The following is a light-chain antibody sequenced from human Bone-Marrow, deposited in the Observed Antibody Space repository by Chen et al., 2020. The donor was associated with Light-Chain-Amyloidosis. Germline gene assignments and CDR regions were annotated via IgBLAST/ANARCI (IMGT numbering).Light chain of an antibody. V-gene: IGLV2-14*01. J-gene: IGLJ1*01. CDR2: AVS. CDR1: RGYVGTYNY. Sequence: QSSLTQPASVSGSPAQSIPISCTGTRGYVGTYNYVSWYQQHPGKAPKVMIYAVSNRPSGVSNRFSGSKSGNTASLTISGLQAEDEADYYCSSFTSSSYYVFGPGTKVTVL. CDR3: SSFTSSSYYV.